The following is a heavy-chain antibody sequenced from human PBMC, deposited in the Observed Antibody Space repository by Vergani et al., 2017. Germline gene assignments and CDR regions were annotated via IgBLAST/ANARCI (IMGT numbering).Heavy chain of an antibody. CDR2: IYHSVRT. V-gene: IGHV4-4*03. CDR3: ASLVWPDYGDYGDSNTWFDP. J-gene: IGHJ5*02. CDR1: GGSISSSNW. Sequence: QVQLPESGPGLVKPPGTLSLTCAVSGGSISSSNWWSWVRQPPGKGLAWIGEIYHSVRTNYKPSLKSRVTISVDKSKNQFSLKLSSVTAADTAVYYCASLVWPDYGDYGDSNTWFDPWGQGTLVTVSS. D-gene: IGHD4-17*01.